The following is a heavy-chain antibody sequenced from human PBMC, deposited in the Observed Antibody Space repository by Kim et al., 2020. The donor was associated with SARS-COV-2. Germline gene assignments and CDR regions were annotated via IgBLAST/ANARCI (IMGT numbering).Heavy chain of an antibody. CDR2: IKTNREYGAT. J-gene: IGHJ4*02. V-gene: IGHV3-15*01. D-gene: IGHD1-26*01. CDR3: ATDSDRYTESPLAY. CDR1: GFTFNYAW. Sequence: GGSLRLSCAASGFTFNYAWMNWLRQAPGKGLEWVGRIKTNREYGATDYAAPVKGRFTISRDDSKNTLFLQMNSLKTDDTAVYYCATDSDRYTESPLAYWGQGTLVTVSS.